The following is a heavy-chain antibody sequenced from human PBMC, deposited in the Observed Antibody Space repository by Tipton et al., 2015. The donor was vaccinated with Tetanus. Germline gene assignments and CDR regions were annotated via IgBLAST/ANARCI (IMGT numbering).Heavy chain of an antibody. D-gene: IGHD3-3*01. CDR1: GASIRGGTFY. CDR3: ARHQSGYFTPFDY. Sequence: TLSLTCTVSGASIRGGTFYWGWTRQPPGKGLEWIGSIYESGDTYYIPSLKSRVTISVDTSTNQFSLTLNSMAAADTGVYYCARHQSGYFTPFDYWGQGKLVTVSS. V-gene: IGHV4-39*01. J-gene: IGHJ4*02. CDR2: IYESGDT.